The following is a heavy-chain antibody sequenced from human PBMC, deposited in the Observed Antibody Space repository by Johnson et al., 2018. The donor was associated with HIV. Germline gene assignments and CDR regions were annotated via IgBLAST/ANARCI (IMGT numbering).Heavy chain of an antibody. CDR3: ARSLNAGRPFDI. V-gene: IGHV3-30*02. Sequence: QMQLVESGGGLVQPGGSLRLSCAASGFTFSSYGMHWVRQAPGKGLEWVAFIRSDGSNEYYADSVKGRFTVSRDNAKNSFYLQMNSLRAEDTAVYYCARSLNAGRPFDIWGQGTLVTVSS. J-gene: IGHJ3*02. D-gene: IGHD3-16*02. CDR2: IRSDGSNE. CDR1: GFTFSSYG.